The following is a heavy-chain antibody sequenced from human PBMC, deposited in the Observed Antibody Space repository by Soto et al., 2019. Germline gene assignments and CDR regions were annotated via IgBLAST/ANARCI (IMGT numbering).Heavy chain of an antibody. CDR1: GFTFRTYA. J-gene: IGHJ5*02. D-gene: IGHD6-13*01. Sequence: PGGSLRLSCSASGFTFRTYAMHWVRQAPGKGLEYVSGINSNGQITNYADSVKGRFTISRDNPMNTLHLHMSSLTADDTAVYYCVQDSTDTAGRGLYNCFDTWGQGTPVTVSS. CDR3: VQDSTDTAGRGLYNCFDT. CDR2: INSNGQIT. V-gene: IGHV3-64D*06.